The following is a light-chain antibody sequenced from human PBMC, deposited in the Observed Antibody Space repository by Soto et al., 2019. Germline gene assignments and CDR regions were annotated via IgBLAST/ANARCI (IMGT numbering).Light chain of an antibody. CDR3: ASYVTGNTYG. CDR1: SSDVGGYNY. CDR2: EVS. V-gene: IGLV2-14*01. Sequence: QSALTQPASVSGSPGQSITISCSGTSSDVGGYNYVSWYQQHPGKAPKLMIHEVSERPSGVSTRFSGSKSGNTASLTISGLQAEDEADYYCASYVTGNTYGFGSGTKVTGL. J-gene: IGLJ1*01.